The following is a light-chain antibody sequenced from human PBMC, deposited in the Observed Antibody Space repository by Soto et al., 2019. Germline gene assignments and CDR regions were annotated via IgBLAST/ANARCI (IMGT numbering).Light chain of an antibody. CDR3: SSYTSISTLV. CDR2: DVI. J-gene: IGLJ1*01. V-gene: IGLV2-14*01. Sequence: QSVLTQPASVSGSPGQSITISCTGTSSDVGGYNYVSWYQQHPGKAPKLMIYDVINRPSGVSNRFSGSKSGNTASLTISGLQAEDEADYYCSSYTSISTLVFGTGTKLTVL. CDR1: SSDVGGYNY.